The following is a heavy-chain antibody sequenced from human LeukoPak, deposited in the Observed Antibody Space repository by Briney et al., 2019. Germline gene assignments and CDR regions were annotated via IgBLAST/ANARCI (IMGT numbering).Heavy chain of an antibody. CDR1: GFTFSSYA. CDR2: ISYDGSNK. J-gene: IGHJ4*02. V-gene: IGHV3-30*18. Sequence: PGGSLRLSCAVSGFTFSSYAMSWVRQAPGKGLEWVAVISYDGSNKYYADSVKSRFTISRDNSKNTLYLQMNSLRAEDTAVYYCAKSFFSRDCSSTSCYLNSDYWGQGTLVTVSS. D-gene: IGHD2-2*01. CDR3: AKSFFSRDCSSTSCYLNSDY.